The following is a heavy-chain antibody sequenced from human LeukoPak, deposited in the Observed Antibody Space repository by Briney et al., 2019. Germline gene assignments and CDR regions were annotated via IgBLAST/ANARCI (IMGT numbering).Heavy chain of an antibody. CDR3: ARRSTQLVFDY. J-gene: IGHJ4*02. Sequence: SETLSLTCAVYGGSFSGYYWSWIRQPPGKGLEWIGEINHSGSTNYNPSLKSRVTISVDTSKNQFSLKLSSVTAADTAVHYCARRSTQLVFDYWGQGTLVTVSS. D-gene: IGHD6-13*01. V-gene: IGHV4-34*01. CDR1: GGSFSGYY. CDR2: INHSGST.